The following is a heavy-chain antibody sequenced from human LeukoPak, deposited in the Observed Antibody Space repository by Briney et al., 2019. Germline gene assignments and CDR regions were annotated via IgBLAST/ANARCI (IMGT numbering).Heavy chain of an antibody. V-gene: IGHV3-21*01. CDR1: GFTFSTYN. CDR2: ITSSSSYV. Sequence: PGGSLRLSCAASGFTFSTYNMNWVRQAPGKRLEWASSITSSSSYVFYADSVKGRFTISRDNAKNSLYLQMNSLRAEDTAVYYCARVFGGYDYWGQGTLVTVSS. CDR3: ARVFGGYDY. J-gene: IGHJ4*02. D-gene: IGHD5-12*01.